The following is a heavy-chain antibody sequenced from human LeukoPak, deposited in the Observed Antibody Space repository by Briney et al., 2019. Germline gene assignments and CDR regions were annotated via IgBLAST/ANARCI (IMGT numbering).Heavy chain of an antibody. Sequence: ASVKVSCKASGYTFTSYYMHWVRQAPGQGLEWMGIINPSGGSTSYAQKFQGRVTMTRDTSTSTVYMELSSLRSEDTAVYYCARPSSFYGSGSPLDYWGQGTLVTVSS. CDR1: GYTFTSYY. CDR2: INPSGGST. J-gene: IGHJ4*02. CDR3: ARPSSFYGSGSPLDY. D-gene: IGHD3-10*01. V-gene: IGHV1-46*01.